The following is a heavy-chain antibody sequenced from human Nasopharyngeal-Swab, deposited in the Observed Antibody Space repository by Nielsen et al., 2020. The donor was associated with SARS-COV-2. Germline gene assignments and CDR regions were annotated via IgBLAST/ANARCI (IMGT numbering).Heavy chain of an antibody. J-gene: IGHJ4*02. CDR3: AREYSSSSALLDY. V-gene: IGHV4-34*01. D-gene: IGHD6-6*01. CDR1: GGSFSGYY. Sequence: SETLSLTCAVYGGSFSGYYWSWIRQPPGKGLEWIGEINHSGSTNYNPSLKSRVTISVDTSKNQFSLKLSSVTAADTAVYYCAREYSSSSALLDYWGQGTLVPVSS. CDR2: INHSGST.